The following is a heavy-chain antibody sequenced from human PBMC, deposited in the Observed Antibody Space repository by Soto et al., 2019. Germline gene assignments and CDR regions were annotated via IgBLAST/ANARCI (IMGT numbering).Heavy chain of an antibody. V-gene: IGHV3-21*06. CDR1: GFTFTRYS. Sequence: GGSLRLSCAASGFTFTRYSMNWVRQAPGKGLEWVSSISSTTNYIYYGDSTKGRFTISRDNAKNSLYLEMNSLRAEDTAVYYCARESEDLTSNFDYWGQGTLVTVSS. CDR3: ARESEDLTSNFDY. J-gene: IGHJ4*02. CDR2: ISSTTNYI.